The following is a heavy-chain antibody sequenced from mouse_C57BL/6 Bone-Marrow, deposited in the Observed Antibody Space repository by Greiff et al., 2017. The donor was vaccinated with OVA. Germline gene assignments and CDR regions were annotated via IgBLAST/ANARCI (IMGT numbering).Heavy chain of an antibody. CDR1: GIDFSSYW. V-gene: IGHV4-1*01. Sequence: DVQLQESGGGLVQPGGSLTLSCAASGIDFSSYWMSWVRRAPGQGLEWIGEINPDSSAITYAPSLKDKFIITADNANNTPYLQMSNVRSEDSAVYYCARRSNGGCYLDYWGQGTTLTVSA. CDR2: INPDSSAI. D-gene: IGHD1-1*02. J-gene: IGHJ2*01. CDR3: ARRSNGGCYLDY.